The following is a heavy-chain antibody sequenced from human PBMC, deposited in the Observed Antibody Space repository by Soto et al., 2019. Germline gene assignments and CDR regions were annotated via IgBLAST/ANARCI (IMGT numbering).Heavy chain of an antibody. Sequence: HGESLKISCSVSGYIFANYWIGWVRQMPGKGLEWMGIIYGVDSDTKYSPSFQGQVTISADKSVFTAYLQWRSLKASDTAMYYCASLSRLGPQSDFDYWGQGALVTVSS. V-gene: IGHV5-51*01. D-gene: IGHD1-26*01. J-gene: IGHJ4*02. CDR3: ASLSRLGPQSDFDY. CDR1: GYIFANYW. CDR2: IYGVDSDT.